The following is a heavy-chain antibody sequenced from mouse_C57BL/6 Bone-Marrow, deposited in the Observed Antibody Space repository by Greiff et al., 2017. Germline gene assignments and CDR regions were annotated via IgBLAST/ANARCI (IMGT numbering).Heavy chain of an antibody. J-gene: IGHJ4*01. Sequence: DVQLQESGPELVKPGASVKISCKASGYSFTGYYMNWVKQSPEKSLEWIGEINPSTGGTTYNQKFKAKATLTVDKSSSTAYMQLKSLTSEDSAVYYCARRGALLLRMMDYWGQGTSVTVSS. CDR1: GYSFTGYY. CDR3: ARRGALLLRMMDY. V-gene: IGHV1-42*01. CDR2: INPSTGGT. D-gene: IGHD1-1*01.